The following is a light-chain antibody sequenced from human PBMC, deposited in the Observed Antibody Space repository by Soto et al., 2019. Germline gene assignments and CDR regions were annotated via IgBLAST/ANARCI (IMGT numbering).Light chain of an antibody. J-gene: IGKJ4*01. Sequence: EVVLTQSPGTLSLSPGERATLSCRATQSVTNNYLAWYQQKPGQAPRLIIYGASTRATGIPDRFSGSGSGTEFTLTISSLQSDDFATYYCQQYNSYPLFGGGTKVDIK. CDR2: GAS. V-gene: IGKV3-20*01. CDR3: QQYNSYPL. CDR1: QSVTNNY.